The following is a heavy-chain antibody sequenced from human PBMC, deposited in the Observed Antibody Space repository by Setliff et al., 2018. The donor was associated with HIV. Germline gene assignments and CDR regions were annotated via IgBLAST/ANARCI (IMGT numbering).Heavy chain of an antibody. CDR3: ARGAGALGAKLDS. V-gene: IGHV4-59*01. J-gene: IGHJ4*02. CDR2: MSFSANS. Sequence: SETLSLTCNVSGGSIKDYAWGWIRQPPGQGLEWLGYMSFSANSSYNPSLKNRITISLDTSKNQFSLRLKSVTAADAAIYYCARGAGALGAKLDSWGQGSLVTVSS. CDR1: GGSIKDYA. D-gene: IGHD3-16*01.